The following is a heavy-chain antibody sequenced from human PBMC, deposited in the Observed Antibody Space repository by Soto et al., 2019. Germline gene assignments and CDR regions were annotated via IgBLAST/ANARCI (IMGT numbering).Heavy chain of an antibody. CDR3: AKGGYYGSGTYRPFDI. J-gene: IGHJ3*02. D-gene: IGHD3-10*01. CDR2: ISWDGGST. V-gene: IGHV3-43*01. CDR1: GFTFDDYT. Sequence: GGSLRLSCAASGFTFDDYTMHWVRQAPGKGLEWVSLISWDGGSTYYADSVKGRFTISRDNSKNSLYLQMNSLRTEDTALYYCAKGGYYGSGTYRPFDIWGQGTMVTV.